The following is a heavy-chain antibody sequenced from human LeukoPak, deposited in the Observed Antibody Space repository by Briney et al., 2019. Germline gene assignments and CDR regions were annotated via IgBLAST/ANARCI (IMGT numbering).Heavy chain of an antibody. CDR1: GFTFDDYG. CDR3: ARDGAVGYSYGASDI. CDR2: INWNGGST. Sequence: GGSLRLSCAASGFTFDDYGMSWVRQAPGKGLEWVPGINWNGGSTGYADSVKGRFTISRDNGKNSLYLQMNSMRAEDTALYYCARDGAVGYSYGASDIWGQGTMVTVSS. D-gene: IGHD5-18*01. V-gene: IGHV3-20*04. J-gene: IGHJ3*02.